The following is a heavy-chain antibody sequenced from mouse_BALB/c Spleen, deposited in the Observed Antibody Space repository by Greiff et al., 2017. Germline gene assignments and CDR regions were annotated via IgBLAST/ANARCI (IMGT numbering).Heavy chain of an antibody. V-gene: IGHV5-17*02. CDR2: ISSGSSTI. CDR3: ARWEYDRGFDY. CDR1: GFTFSSFG. Sequence: EVKLMESGGGLVQPGGSRKLSCAASGFTFSSFGMHWVRQAPEKGLEWVAYISSGSSTIYYADTVKGRFTISRDNPKNTLFLQMTSLRSEDTAMYYCARWEYDRGFDYWGQGTTLTVSS. J-gene: IGHJ2*01. D-gene: IGHD2-14*01.